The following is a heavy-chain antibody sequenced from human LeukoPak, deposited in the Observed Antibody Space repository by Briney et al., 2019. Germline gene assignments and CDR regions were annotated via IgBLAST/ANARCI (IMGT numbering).Heavy chain of an antibody. D-gene: IGHD2-15*01. CDR2: IYSSGST. J-gene: IGHJ6*03. CDR3: ARELGYCSGDSCSFYYYIDV. Sequence: SETLSLTCTVSGGSISSGSYYWSWIRQPAGKGLEWIGRIYSSGSTNYNPSLKSRVTMSVNTSKNHFPLKLSSVTAADTAVYYCARELGYCSGDSCSFYYYIDVWGKGTTVTISS. V-gene: IGHV4-61*02. CDR1: GGSISSGSYY.